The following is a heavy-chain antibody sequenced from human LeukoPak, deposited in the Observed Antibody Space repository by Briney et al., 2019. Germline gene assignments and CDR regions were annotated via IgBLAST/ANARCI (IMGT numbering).Heavy chain of an antibody. V-gene: IGHV3-30*02. CDR1: GFTFSSHG. J-gene: IGHJ3*02. CDR3: ATPSLFGRGAAFDI. CDR2: VWYDGSSK. Sequence: PGGSLRLSCTASGFTFSSHGMHWVRQAPGKGLEWVGVVWYDGSSKFYAESVKGRFTISRDNSKNTLYLQMNSLRAEDTAVYYCATPSLFGRGAAFDIWGQGTMATVSS. D-gene: IGHD3-16*01.